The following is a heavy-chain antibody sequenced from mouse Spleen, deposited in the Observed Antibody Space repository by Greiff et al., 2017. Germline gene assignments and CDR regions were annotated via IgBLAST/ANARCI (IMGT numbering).Heavy chain of an antibody. J-gene: IGHJ1*01. CDR2: FYPGSGSI. D-gene: IGHD2-14*01. CDR3: ARHEAYYRYDSNWYFDV. V-gene: IGHV1-62-2*01. Sequence: VQLQESGAELVKPGASVKLSCKASGYTFTEYTIHWVKQRSGQGLEWIGWFYPGSGSIKYNEKFKDKATLTADKSSSTVYMELSRLTSEDSAVYFCARHEAYYRYDSNWYFDVWGAGTTVTVSS. CDR1: GYTFTEYT.